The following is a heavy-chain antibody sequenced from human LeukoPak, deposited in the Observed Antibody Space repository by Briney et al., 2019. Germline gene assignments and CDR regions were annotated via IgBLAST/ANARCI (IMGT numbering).Heavy chain of an antibody. J-gene: IGHJ4*02. D-gene: IGHD2-15*01. Sequence: PGRSLRLSCAASGFTFSSYAMHWVRQAPGKGLEWVAVISYDGSNKYYADSVKGRFTISRDNSKNTLYLQMNSLRAEDTAVYYCARFSGGYWGQGTLVTVSS. CDR1: GFTFSSYA. CDR2: ISYDGSNK. CDR3: ARFSGGY. V-gene: IGHV3-30*04.